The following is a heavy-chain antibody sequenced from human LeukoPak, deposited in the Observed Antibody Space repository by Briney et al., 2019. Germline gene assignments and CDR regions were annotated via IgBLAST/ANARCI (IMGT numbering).Heavy chain of an antibody. Sequence: GGSLRLSCAASGFTFSSYWMHWVRQAPGKGLVWVSRINSDGSSTSYADSVKGRFTISRDNAKNTLYLQMNSLRAEDTAVYYCARVEVVKSHYYYYYMDVWGKGTTVTISS. CDR3: ARVEVVKSHYYYYYMDV. J-gene: IGHJ6*03. CDR2: INSDGSST. V-gene: IGHV3-74*01. D-gene: IGHD2-21*01. CDR1: GFTFSSYW.